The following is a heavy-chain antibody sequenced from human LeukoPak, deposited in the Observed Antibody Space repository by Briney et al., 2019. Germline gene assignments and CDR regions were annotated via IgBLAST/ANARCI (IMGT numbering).Heavy chain of an antibody. V-gene: IGHV2-70*01. CDR2: IDWDNGK. J-gene: IGHJ4*02. Sequence: SGPALVKPTQTLTLTCTFSGFSLTTNGMCVSWIRQPPGKALEWLAHIDWDNGKYYSTSLKTRLTSSKDTSKNQVVLAMTNMDPMDTATYYCARIRKRHYYDGSGYIDSWGQGTLVIVSS. CDR3: ARIRKRHYYDGSGYIDS. D-gene: IGHD3-22*01. CDR1: GFSLTTNGMC.